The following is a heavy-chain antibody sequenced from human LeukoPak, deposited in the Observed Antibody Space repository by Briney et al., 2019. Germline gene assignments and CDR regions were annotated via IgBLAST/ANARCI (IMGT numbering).Heavy chain of an antibody. D-gene: IGHD3-16*01. V-gene: IGHV3-23*01. CDR1: GVTFNSYV. CDR2: ISESSSST. J-gene: IGHJ6*03. CDR3: ARGGETYYTYYYMDV. Sequence: GGSLRLSCVASGVTFNSYVMTWVRQAPGKGPEWISSISESSSSTYYAASVKGRFSISRDNSKSTLYLQMNSLRVEDTAIYYCARGGETYYTYYYMDVWAKGTTVTVSS.